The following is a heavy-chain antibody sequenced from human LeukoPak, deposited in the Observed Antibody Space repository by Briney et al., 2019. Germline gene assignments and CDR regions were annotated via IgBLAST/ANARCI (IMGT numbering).Heavy chain of an antibody. J-gene: IGHJ4*02. CDR3: ARGYFDSRGYSNAFDY. CDR2: IYHTGST. D-gene: IGHD3-22*01. CDR1: GASISSSY. V-gene: IGHV4-59*01. Sequence: SETLSLTCTVSGASISSSYWSWIRQSPGKGLEWIGYIYHTGSTKYNPSLESRVTISVDTSKNQFSLKLTSVTAADTAVYYCARGYFDSRGYSNAFDYWGQGALVTVPS.